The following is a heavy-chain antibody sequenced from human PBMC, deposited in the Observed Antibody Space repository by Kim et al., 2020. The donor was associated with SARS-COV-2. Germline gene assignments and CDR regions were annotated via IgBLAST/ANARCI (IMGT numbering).Heavy chain of an antibody. J-gene: IGHJ6*02. CDR3: TTDQSGSYYYYYGMDV. Sequence: APVKGRFTNSREESKNTLYLQMNSLKTKDTAVYYCTTDQSGSYYYYYGMDVWGQGTTVTVSS. D-gene: IGHD1-26*01. V-gene: IGHV3-15*01.